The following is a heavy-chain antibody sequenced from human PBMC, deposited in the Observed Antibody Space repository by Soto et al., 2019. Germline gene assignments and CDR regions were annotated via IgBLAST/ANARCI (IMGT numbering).Heavy chain of an antibody. CDR2: SRNKPNAYST. CDR1: GFIFSDHY. V-gene: IGHV3-72*01. Sequence: EVQLVESGGGLVQPGGSLRLSCAASGFIFSDHYMDWVRQAPGKGLEWVGRSRNKPNAYSTEYAASVKGRFTIARDDSKASLYLKMYSLKAEDTAVYYCARRYSAWGDAFDVWGQGTMVTVSS. CDR3: ARRYSAWGDAFDV. J-gene: IGHJ3*01. D-gene: IGHD5-12*01.